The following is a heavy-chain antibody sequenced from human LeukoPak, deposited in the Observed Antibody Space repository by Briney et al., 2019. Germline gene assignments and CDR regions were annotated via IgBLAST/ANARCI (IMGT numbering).Heavy chain of an antibody. CDR2: IKQDGSEK. CDR3: AREKSDCSGGSCYSVFDY. CDR1: GFTFSSYW. Sequence: GGSLRLXCAASGFTFSSYWMRWVRQAPGKGLEWVANIKQDGSEKYYVDSVKGRFTISRDNAKNSLYLQMNSLRAEDTAVYYCAREKSDCSGGSCYSVFDYWGQGTLVTVSS. D-gene: IGHD2-15*01. J-gene: IGHJ4*02. V-gene: IGHV3-7*01.